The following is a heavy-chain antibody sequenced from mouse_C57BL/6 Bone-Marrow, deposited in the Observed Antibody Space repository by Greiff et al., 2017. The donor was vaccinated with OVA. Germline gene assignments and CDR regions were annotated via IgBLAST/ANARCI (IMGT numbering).Heavy chain of an antibody. CDR2: IDPSDSYT. CDR3: ARGDWDDYFDY. D-gene: IGHD4-1*01. Sequence: QVQLQQPGAELVKPGASVKLSCKASGYTFTSYWMQWVKQRPGQGLEWIGEIDPSDSYTNYNQKFKGKATLTVDTSSSTAYMQLSSLTSEAAAVYYSARGDWDDYFDYWGQGTTLTVSS. V-gene: IGHV1-50*01. J-gene: IGHJ2*01. CDR1: GYTFTSYW.